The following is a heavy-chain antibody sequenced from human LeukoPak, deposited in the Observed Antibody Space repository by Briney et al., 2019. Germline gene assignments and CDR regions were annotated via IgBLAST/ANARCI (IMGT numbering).Heavy chain of an antibody. CDR1: GYTFTGDY. D-gene: IGHD6-13*01. CDR3: ARQGEAASFDY. CDR2: INSYSGGT. Sequence: GASVKVSCTASGYTFTGDYIHWVRQAPGQGPEGMGWINSYSGGTNYAQKFQGRVTLTRDTSLGTAYMELSRLRSDDTAVYYSARQGEAASFDYWGQGTLVTVSS. V-gene: IGHV1-2*02. J-gene: IGHJ4*02.